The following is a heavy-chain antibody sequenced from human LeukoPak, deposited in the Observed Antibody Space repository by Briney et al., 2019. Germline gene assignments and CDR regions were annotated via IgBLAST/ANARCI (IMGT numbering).Heavy chain of an antibody. CDR1: GFTVSSNY. CDR2: IYGGGST. J-gene: IGHJ4*02. V-gene: IGHV3-66*01. Sequence: PGGSLRLSCAASGFTVSSNYMSWVRQAPGKGLEWVSVIYGGGSTYYADSVKGRFTISRDNSKNTLYLQMNSLRAEDTAVYYCARVQFWSGYSAAPNFDYWGQGTLVTVSS. D-gene: IGHD3-3*01. CDR3: ARVQFWSGYSAAPNFDY.